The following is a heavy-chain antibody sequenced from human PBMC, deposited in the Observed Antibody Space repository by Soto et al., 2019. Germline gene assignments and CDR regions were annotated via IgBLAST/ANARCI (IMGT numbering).Heavy chain of an antibody. Sequence: PGGSLRLSCAASGFTLSSYEMNWVRQAPGKGLEWVSYINSDGATIYYVDSVKGRFTVSRDNAENSLYLQMNSLRAEDTAVYYCERVKRATVAPQPYLDYWGQGTLVTVSS. D-gene: IGHD2-15*01. J-gene: IGHJ4*02. CDR2: INSDGATI. CDR3: ERVKRATVAPQPYLDY. V-gene: IGHV3-48*03. CDR1: GFTLSSYE.